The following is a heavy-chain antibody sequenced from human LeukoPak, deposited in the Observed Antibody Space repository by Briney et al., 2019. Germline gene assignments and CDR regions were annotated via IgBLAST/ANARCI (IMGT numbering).Heavy chain of an antibody. CDR1: GYTFGTYG. J-gene: IGHJ5*02. D-gene: IGHD6-13*01. CDR3: ARDQLAGALNNWLDP. V-gene: IGHV3-23*01. CDR2: ISGSGGST. Sequence: GGSLRLSCAASGYTFGTYGMTWARQAPGKGLEWVSSISGSGGSTYYADSVKGRFTISRDNSKDTLYLQMNSLRPEDTAVYYCARDQLAGALNNWLDPWGQGALVTVSS.